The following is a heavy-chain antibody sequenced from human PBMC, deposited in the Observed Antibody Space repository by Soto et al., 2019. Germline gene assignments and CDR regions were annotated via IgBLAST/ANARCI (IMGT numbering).Heavy chain of an antibody. CDR3: ARGDSGSYIPLYYYYGMDV. Sequence: QVQLQESGPGLVKPSETLSLTCTVSGGSISSYYWSWIRQPPGKGLEWIGYIYYSGSTNYNPSLKSRSTISVDTSKNQFSLKRSSVTAADTAVYYCARGDSGSYIPLYYYYGMDVWGQGTTVTVSS. J-gene: IGHJ6*02. CDR2: IYYSGST. CDR1: GGSISSYY. V-gene: IGHV4-59*01. D-gene: IGHD1-26*01.